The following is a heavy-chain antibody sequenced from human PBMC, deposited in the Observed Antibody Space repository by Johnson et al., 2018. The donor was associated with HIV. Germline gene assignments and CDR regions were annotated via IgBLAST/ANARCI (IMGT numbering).Heavy chain of an antibody. CDR2: ISSDGSST. J-gene: IGHJ3*02. V-gene: IGHV3-74*01. CDR1: GFTFSSYW. CDR3: ARDLYPFGPVQAFDI. Sequence: VQLVESGGGVVQPGRSLRLSCAASGFTFSSYWMHWVRQAPGKGLVWVSRISSDGSSTYYADSVKGRFTISRDNAKNTMFVQMNSPRAEDTAVYYCARDLYPFGPVQAFDIWGQGTMVTVSS. D-gene: IGHD3-10*01.